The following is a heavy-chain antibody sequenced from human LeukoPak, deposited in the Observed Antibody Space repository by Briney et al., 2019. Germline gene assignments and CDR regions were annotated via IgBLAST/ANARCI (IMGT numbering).Heavy chain of an antibody. CDR2: ISPSGGGT. V-gene: IGHV3-23*01. CDR3: AKQSHYYGSGSYLLGPDYFDY. CDR1: GFTFSSYG. J-gene: IGHJ4*02. Sequence: GGSLRLSCAASGFTFSSYGMNWVRQAPGKGLEWISGISPSGGGTYYADFVKGRFTISRDNSKNTLYLQMNSLRAEDTAVYYCAKQSHYYGSGSYLLGPDYFDYWGQGTLVTVSS. D-gene: IGHD3-10*01.